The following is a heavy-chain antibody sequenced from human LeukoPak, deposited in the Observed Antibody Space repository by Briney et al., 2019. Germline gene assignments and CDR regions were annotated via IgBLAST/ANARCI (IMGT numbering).Heavy chain of an antibody. Sequence: GLEWMGCINPNSGCTNYAQKFQGRVTMTRDTSISTAYMELSRLRSDDTAVYYCARGLGWNPWGQGTLVTVSS. D-gene: IGHD2-15*01. CDR2: INPNSGCT. V-gene: IGHV1-2*02. CDR3: ARGLGWNP. J-gene: IGHJ5*02.